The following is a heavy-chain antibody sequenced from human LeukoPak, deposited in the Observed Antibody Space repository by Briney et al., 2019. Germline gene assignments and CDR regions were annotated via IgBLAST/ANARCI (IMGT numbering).Heavy chain of an antibody. CDR2: IYSGGST. J-gene: IGHJ3*02. V-gene: IGHV3-53*01. CDR3: ARVGVVVTPGAFDI. D-gene: IGHD2-21*02. CDR1: GFTVSSNY. Sequence: GGSLRLSRAASGFTVSSNYMSWVRQAPGKGLEWVSVIYSGGSTYYADSVKGRFTISRDNSKNTLYLQMNSLRAEDTAVYYCARVGVVVTPGAFDIWGQGTMVTVSS.